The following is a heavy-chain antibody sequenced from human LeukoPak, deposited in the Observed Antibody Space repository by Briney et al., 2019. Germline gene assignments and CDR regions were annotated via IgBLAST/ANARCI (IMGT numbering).Heavy chain of an antibody. CDR1: GFTFSSYG. CDR3: ARDPWGSSGYFQH. CDR2: ISTSSSYI. V-gene: IGHV3-21*01. Sequence: GGSLRLSCAASGFTFSSYGMNWVRQAPGKGLEWVSLISTSSSYIYYADSVKGRFTISRDNAKNSLYLQMNTLRAEDTAVYYCARDPWGSSGYFQHWGQGTLVTVSS. J-gene: IGHJ1*01. D-gene: IGHD6-19*01.